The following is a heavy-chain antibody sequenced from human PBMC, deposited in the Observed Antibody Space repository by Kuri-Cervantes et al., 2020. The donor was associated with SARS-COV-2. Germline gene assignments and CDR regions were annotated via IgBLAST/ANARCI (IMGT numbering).Heavy chain of an antibody. V-gene: IGHV3-23*03. Sequence: GGSLRLSCAASGFTFSSYAMNWVRLAPGKRLEWVSIIYDDDTTDYADSVKGRFTISRDNSKNTLYLQMNNLRAEDTAVYYCATKDGVASTPWGPGTLVTVSS. D-gene: IGHD2-15*01. CDR2: IYDDDTT. CDR1: GFTFSSYA. CDR3: ATKDGVASTP. J-gene: IGHJ5*02.